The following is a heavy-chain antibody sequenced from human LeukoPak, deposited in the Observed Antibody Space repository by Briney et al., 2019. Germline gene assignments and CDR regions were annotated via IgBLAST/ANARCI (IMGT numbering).Heavy chain of an antibody. V-gene: IGHV3-23*01. D-gene: IGHD3-10*01. CDR1: GFTFSSYA. J-gene: IGHJ4*02. CDR3: AKDLGGSGSCFDY. CDR2: ISGSGGST. Sequence: SGGSLRLSCGASGFTFSSYAMSWVRQAPGKGLEWVSAISGSGGSTYYADSVKGRFTISRDNSKNTLYLQMNSLRAEDTAVYYCAKDLGGSGSCFDYWGQGTLVTVSS.